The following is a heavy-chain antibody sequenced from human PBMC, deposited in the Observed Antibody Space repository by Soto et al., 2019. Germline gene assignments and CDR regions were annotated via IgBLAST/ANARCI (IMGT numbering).Heavy chain of an antibody. CDR1: GFTFSSYA. CDR2: ISYDGSNK. Sequence: VQLVESGGGVVQPGRSLRLSCAASGFTFSSYAMHWVRQAPGKGLEWVAVISYDGSNKYYADSVKGRFTISRDNSKNTLYLQMNSLRAEDTAVYYCARSPGYSYGYADYWGQGTLVTVSS. J-gene: IGHJ4*02. CDR3: ARSPGYSYGYADY. V-gene: IGHV3-30-3*01. D-gene: IGHD5-18*01.